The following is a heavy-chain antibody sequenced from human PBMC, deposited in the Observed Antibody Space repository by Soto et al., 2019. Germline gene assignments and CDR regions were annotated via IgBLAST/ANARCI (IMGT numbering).Heavy chain of an antibody. J-gene: IGHJ4*02. CDR2: IGPASGDT. CDR3: GRGRSGQLVVFY. Sequence: ASVKVSCKASGYTFTGHYIHWVRQAPGQGPEWMGEIGPASGDTRYAQKFQGRVTMTRDTSITTVYTESNNLSPDDTAVYYCGRGRSGQLVVFYWGQGTPVTVSS. V-gene: IGHV1-2*02. CDR1: GYTFTGHY. D-gene: IGHD3-10*01.